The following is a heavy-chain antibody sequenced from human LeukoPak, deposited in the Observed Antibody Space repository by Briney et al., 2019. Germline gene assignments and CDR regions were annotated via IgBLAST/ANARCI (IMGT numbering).Heavy chain of an antibody. CDR2: MNPNTGNT. V-gene: IGHV1-8*01. D-gene: IGHD6-13*01. J-gene: IGHJ6*03. CDR3: ARSAGLGYYYYYMDV. CDR1: GYTFTRYE. Sequence: ASVKVSCKASGYTFTRYEINWVRQAPGQGLEWMGWMNPNTGNTAYAQNFQGRVIMTRNTSINTAYLELSSLRSEDTALYYCARSAGLGYYYYYMDVWGKGTTATVSS.